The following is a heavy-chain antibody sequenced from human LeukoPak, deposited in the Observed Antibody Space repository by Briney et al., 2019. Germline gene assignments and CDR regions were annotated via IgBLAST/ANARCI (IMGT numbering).Heavy chain of an antibody. CDR1: GFTFDDYA. J-gene: IGHJ4*02. CDR3: ARENGDY. V-gene: IGHV3-20*04. CDR2: MNWNGDHS. D-gene: IGHD2-8*01. Sequence: PGGSLRLSCAASGFTFDDYAMVWVRQAPGKGLEWVAGMNWNGDHSGYADSVKGRFAVSRDNAKNSLYLQMNRLRAEDTALYYCARENGDYWGQGTLVTVSS.